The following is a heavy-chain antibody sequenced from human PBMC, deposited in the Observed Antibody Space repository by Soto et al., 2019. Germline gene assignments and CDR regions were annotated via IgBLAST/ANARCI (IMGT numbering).Heavy chain of an antibody. V-gene: IGHV4-30-2*01. CDR3: ARDQLEGNWFDP. CDR1: DGSISSGGYS. D-gene: IGHD1-1*01. CDR2: IYHSGST. Sequence: QLQLQESGSGLVRPSQTLSLTWAVSDGSISSGGYSWNWIRQPPGKGLEWIGYIYHSGSTLYNPSLKSRVTISVDKSKNQFTLKLSSVTAADMAVYYCARDQLEGNWFDPWGQGTLVTVSS. J-gene: IGHJ5*02.